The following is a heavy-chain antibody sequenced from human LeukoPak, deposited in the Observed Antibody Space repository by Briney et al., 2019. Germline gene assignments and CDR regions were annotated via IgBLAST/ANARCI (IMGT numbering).Heavy chain of an antibody. CDR1: GYSFTAFY. J-gene: IGHJ4*02. CDR2: INPNSGGT. V-gene: IGHV1-2*02. CDR3: ARVSEYYYFDY. Sequence: GASVKVSCKTSGYSFTAFYIHWVRQAPGQGPEWMGWINPNSGGTNYAQKFQGRVIMTRDTSISTAYMELSRLRSDDTAVYYCARVSEYYYFDYWGQGTLVTVSS. D-gene: IGHD2/OR15-2a*01.